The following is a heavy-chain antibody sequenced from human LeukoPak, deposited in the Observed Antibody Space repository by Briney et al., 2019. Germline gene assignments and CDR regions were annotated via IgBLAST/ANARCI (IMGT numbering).Heavy chain of an antibody. CDR2: INGDGSNT. CDR3: ARGAGAAVFDY. J-gene: IGHJ4*02. CDR1: GFTFSSYW. Sequence: HPGGSLSLSCAASGFTFSSYWMYWVRQAPGRGLVWVSRINGDGSNTNYADSVKGRFTISRDNAKNTVFLQMNSLGVDDTAMYYCARGAGAAVFDYWGQGTLVTVSS. V-gene: IGHV3-74*01.